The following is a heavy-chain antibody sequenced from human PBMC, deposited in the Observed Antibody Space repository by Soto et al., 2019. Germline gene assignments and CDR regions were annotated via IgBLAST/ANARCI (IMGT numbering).Heavy chain of an antibody. V-gene: IGHV1-18*01. CDR1: GYIFVNYG. J-gene: IGHJ6*02. CDR2: ISPYTGNT. CDR3: VMVDNYVTPTPQDV. Sequence: QVQLVQSGDEVKKPGASVKVSCKASGYIFVNYGIAWVRQAPGQGLEWMGWISPYTGNTHSATKVQGRLTMTTDTSTSTAYMYLGSMTSADTAVYYCVMVDNYVTPTPQDVWGQGTTVTVSS. D-gene: IGHD3-16*01.